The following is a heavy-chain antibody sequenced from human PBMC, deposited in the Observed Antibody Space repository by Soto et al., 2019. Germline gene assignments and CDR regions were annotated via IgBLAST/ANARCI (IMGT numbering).Heavy chain of an antibody. CDR2: IYPGDSDT. CDR1: GYSFTSYW. Sequence: PGESLKISCRGSGYSFTSYWIGWVRQMPGKGLEWMGIIYPGDSDTRYSPSFQGQVTVSADKSITTAYLQWSSLTASDTAMYYSARLQAAMPAAAGMDVWGQGTAVTVSS. D-gene: IGHD2-2*01. CDR3: ARLQAAMPAAAGMDV. J-gene: IGHJ6*02. V-gene: IGHV5-51*01.